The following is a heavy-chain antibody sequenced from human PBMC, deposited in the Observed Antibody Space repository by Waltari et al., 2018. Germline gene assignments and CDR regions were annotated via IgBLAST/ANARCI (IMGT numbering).Heavy chain of an antibody. CDR1: VFNFNMST. V-gene: IGHV3-73*02. J-gene: IGHJ4*01. D-gene: IGHD3-16*01. Sequence: EVHLVESGGGLVQPGGSLTISCAASVFNFNMSTRHWVRQDPGKGLEWIGRIRSKINNDATAYGASVKDRFSISRDDSRNTAFLEMNSLKTDDSAVYYCAKQKTGGANDFWGQGTLVTVST. CDR2: IRSKINNDAT. CDR3: AKQKTGGANDF.